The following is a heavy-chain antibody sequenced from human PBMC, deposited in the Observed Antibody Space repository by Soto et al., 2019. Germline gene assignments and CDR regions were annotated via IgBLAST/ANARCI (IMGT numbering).Heavy chain of an antibody. D-gene: IGHD1-26*01. CDR1: GFTFSSYG. CDR2: IWYDGSNK. CDR3: ARENIVGATRYYYGMDV. J-gene: IGHJ6*02. Sequence: PGGSLRLSCAASGFTFSSYGMHWVRQAPGKGLEWVAVIWYDGSNKYYADSVKGRFTISRDNSKNTLYLQMNSLRAEDTAVYYCARENIVGATRYYYGMDVWGQGTTVTVSS. V-gene: IGHV3-33*01.